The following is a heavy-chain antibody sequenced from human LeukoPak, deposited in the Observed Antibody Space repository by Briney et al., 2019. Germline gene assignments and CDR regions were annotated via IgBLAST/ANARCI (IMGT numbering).Heavy chain of an antibody. V-gene: IGHV4-34*01. CDR3: ARSGGWYSSSYYYYYMDV. CDR2: INHSGST. CDR1: GGSFSGYY. J-gene: IGHJ6*03. D-gene: IGHD6-19*01. Sequence: SETLSLTCAVYGGSFSGYYWSWIRQPPGKGLEWIGEINHSGSTNYNPSLKSRVTISVDTSKNQFSLKLSSVTAADTAVYYCARSGGWYSSSYYYYYMDVWGKGTTVTISS.